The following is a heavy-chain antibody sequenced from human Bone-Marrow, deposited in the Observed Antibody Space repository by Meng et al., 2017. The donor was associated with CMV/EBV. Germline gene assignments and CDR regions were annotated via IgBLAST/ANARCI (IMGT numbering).Heavy chain of an antibody. CDR1: GFTFSSYW. J-gene: IGHJ6*02. D-gene: IGHD6-13*01. CDR2: INSDGSST. V-gene: IGHV3-74*01. Sequence: GGSLRLSCAASGFTFSSYWMHWVRQAPGKGLVWVSRINSDGSSTSYADSVKGRFTISRDNAKNTLYLQMNSLRAEDTAVYYCARGLYSSSWYEHYGMDVWGQGTTVTVSS. CDR3: ARGLYSSSWYEHYGMDV.